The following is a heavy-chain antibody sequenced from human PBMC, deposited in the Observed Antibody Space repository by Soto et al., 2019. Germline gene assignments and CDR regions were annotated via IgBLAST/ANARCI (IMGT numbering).Heavy chain of an antibody. D-gene: IGHD3-3*01. Sequence: GGSLRLSCAASGFTFSSYSMNWVRQAPGKGLEWVSYISSSSSTIYYADSVKGRFTISRDNAKNSLYLQMNSLRDEDTAVYYCARDSPDFWSGYPSGVDYWGQGTLVTVSS. CDR1: GFTFSSYS. CDR3: ARDSPDFWSGYPSGVDY. J-gene: IGHJ4*02. CDR2: ISSSSSTI. V-gene: IGHV3-48*02.